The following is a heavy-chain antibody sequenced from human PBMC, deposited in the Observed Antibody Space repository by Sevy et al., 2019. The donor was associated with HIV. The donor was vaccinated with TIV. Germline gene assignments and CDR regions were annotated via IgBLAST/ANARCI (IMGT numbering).Heavy chain of an antibody. D-gene: IGHD4-17*01. CDR1: GYTLTELS. CDR2: FDPEDSET. V-gene: IGHV1-24*01. CDR3: ATVPYYGGNSYFDY. J-gene: IGHJ4*02. Sequence: VSVKVSCKVSGYTLTELSMHWVRQAPGKGLEWMGGFDPEDSETIYAQKFQGRVTMTEDTSTDTAYMELSSLRSEDTAVYYCATVPYYGGNSYFDYWGQGTLVTVSS.